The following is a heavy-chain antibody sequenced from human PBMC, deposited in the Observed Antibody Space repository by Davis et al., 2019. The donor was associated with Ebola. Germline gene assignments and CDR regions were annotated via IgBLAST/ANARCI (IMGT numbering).Heavy chain of an antibody. CDR3: ARRTTVLARMDFDF. CDR2: IYPDDSTI. CDR1: GYTFSNFW. Sequence: GESLKISCQTSGYTFSNFWIGWVRQMPGKGLEWLGVIYPDDSTIRYSPSFQGQVTISVDKSISTAYLQWSSLKASDTALYYCARRTTVLARMDFDFWGQGTPVTVSS. J-gene: IGHJ4*02. D-gene: IGHD1-14*01. V-gene: IGHV5-51*01.